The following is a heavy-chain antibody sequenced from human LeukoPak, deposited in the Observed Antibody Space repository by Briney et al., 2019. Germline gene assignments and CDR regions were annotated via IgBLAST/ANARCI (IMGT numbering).Heavy chain of an antibody. CDR2: IKQDGSEK. J-gene: IGHJ5*02. CDR3: ARGLNWFDP. D-gene: IGHD3-22*01. Sequence: GGSLRLSCAVSGFTFSSYWMSWVRQAPERGLEWVANIKQDGSEKYYVDSVKGRFTISRDNAKNSLYLQMNSLRAEDTAVYYCARGLNWFDPWGQGTLVTVSS. CDR1: GFTFSSYW. V-gene: IGHV3-7*01.